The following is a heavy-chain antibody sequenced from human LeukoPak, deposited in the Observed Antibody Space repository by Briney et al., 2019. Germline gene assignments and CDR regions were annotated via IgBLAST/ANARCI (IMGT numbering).Heavy chain of an antibody. D-gene: IGHD2-2*01. J-gene: IGHJ6*03. Sequence: GASVKVSCKASGGTFSSYAISWVRQAPGQGLEWMGGIIPIFGTANYAQKSQGRVTITADESTSTAYMELSSLRSEDTAVYYCARGPPNCSSTSCHQYYYYYMDVWGKGTTVTISS. CDR1: GGTFSSYA. CDR3: ARGPPNCSSTSCHQYYYYYMDV. CDR2: IIPIFGTA. V-gene: IGHV1-69*13.